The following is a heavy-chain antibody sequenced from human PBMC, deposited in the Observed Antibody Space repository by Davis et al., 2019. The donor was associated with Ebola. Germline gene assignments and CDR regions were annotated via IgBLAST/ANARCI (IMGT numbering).Heavy chain of an antibody. CDR2: ISGNGGTT. CDR1: GFTFSTYA. J-gene: IGHJ3*01. CDR3: AKEFYSGHHGFDV. V-gene: IGHV3-23*01. Sequence: GESLKISCVASGFTFSTYAMSWVRQAPGTGLEWVSAISGNGGTTNYADSVKGRFTISRDNSRNTLYLQMNSLRAEDTAIYYCAKEFYSGHHGFDVWGQGTLVTVSS. D-gene: IGHD4-23*01.